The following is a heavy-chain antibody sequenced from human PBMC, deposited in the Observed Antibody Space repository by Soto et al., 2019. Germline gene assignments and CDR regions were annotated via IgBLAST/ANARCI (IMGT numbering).Heavy chain of an antibody. CDR1: GVTFSSYA. CDR3: AKLRYFDWSAYNWFEY. J-gene: IGHJ5*01. CDR2: ISGSGATT. D-gene: IGHD3-9*01. V-gene: IGHV3-23*01. Sequence: GSLRLSCAASGVTFSSYAMNWVRQAPGKGLEWVSVISGSGATTSYADSVKGRFTVSRDNSKNTLYLQMNSLRVEDTAVYHCAKLRYFDWSAYNWFEYWGQGTPVTVSS.